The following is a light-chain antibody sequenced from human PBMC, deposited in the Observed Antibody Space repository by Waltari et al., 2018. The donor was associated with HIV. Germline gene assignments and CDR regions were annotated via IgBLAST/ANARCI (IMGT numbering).Light chain of an antibody. CDR3: SSYAGSNKLV. V-gene: IGLV2-8*01. CDR2: EVT. J-gene: IGLJ2*01. CDR1: SSDVGGYNY. Sequence: QSALTQPPSASGSPGQSVTISCTGTSSDVGGYNYVSWYQQHPGNAPKLIIYEVTERPSGVPDRFSGSKSGNTAALTVSGLQAEDEADYDCSSYAGSNKLVFGGGTKLTVV.